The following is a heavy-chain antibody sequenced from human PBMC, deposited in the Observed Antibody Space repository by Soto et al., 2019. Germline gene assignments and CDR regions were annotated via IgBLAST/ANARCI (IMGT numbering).Heavy chain of an antibody. Sequence: ASVKVSCKASGYTFTSYGISWVRQAPGQGLEWMGWISAYNGNTNSAQKLQGRATMTTDTSTSPAYMELRSLRSDDTAVYYCARALYCSSTSCPHRGGWFDPWGQGTLVTVSS. CDR2: ISAYNGNT. V-gene: IGHV1-18*01. CDR3: ARALYCSSTSCPHRGGWFDP. D-gene: IGHD2-2*01. CDR1: GYTFTSYG. J-gene: IGHJ5*02.